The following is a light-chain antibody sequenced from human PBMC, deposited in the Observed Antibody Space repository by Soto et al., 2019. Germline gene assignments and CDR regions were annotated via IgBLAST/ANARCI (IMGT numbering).Light chain of an antibody. J-gene: IGLJ3*02. V-gene: IGLV2-23*01. CDR1: SSDVGTYNL. Sequence: QSALTQPASVSGSPGQSIIISCTGASSDVGTYNLVSWYQQRPGKAPKLIIYEGSKRPSGVSNRFSCSRSGNPASLTISGLQAEDEADYYCCSYAGSWVFGGGTKVTVL. CDR3: CSYAGSWV. CDR2: EGS.